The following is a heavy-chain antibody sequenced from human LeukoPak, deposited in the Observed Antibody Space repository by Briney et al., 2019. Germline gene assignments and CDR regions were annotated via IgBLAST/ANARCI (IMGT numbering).Heavy chain of an antibody. CDR3: AKGGYCSSTSCYYHY. CDR1: GFTFDDYA. Sequence: PGGSLRLSCAASGFTFDDYAMHWVRQAPGKGLEWVSGISWNSGSIGYADSVKGRFTISRDNAKNSLYLQMNSLRAEDTALYYCAKGGYCSSTSCYYHYWGQGTLVTVSS. J-gene: IGHJ4*02. D-gene: IGHD2-2*01. CDR2: ISWNSGSI. V-gene: IGHV3-9*01.